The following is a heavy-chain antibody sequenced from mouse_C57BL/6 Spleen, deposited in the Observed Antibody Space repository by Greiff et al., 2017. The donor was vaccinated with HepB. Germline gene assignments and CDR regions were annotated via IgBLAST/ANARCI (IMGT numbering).Heavy chain of an antibody. CDR3: ARGDYYRFAY. J-gene: IGHJ3*01. D-gene: IGHD1-1*01. Sequence: EVQLVESGPGLVKPSQSLSLTCSVTGYSITSGYYWNWIRQFPGNKLEWMGYISYDGSNNYNPSLKNRISITRDTSKNQFFLKLNSVTTEDTATYYCARGDYYRFAYWGQGTLVTVSA. CDR2: ISYDGSN. CDR1: GYSITSGYY. V-gene: IGHV3-6*01.